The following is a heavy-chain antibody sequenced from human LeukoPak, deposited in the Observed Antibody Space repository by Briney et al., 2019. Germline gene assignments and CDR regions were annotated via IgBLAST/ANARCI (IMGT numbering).Heavy chain of an antibody. D-gene: IGHD3-10*01. CDR1: GGSINSGSYY. Sequence: SQTLSLTCTVSGGSINSGSYYWSWIRQPAGKGLEWIGRIYTSESTNYNPSLKSRVTISVDTSKNQFSLKLNSVTAADTAVFYCAANSADYNTLGSSYKVWGQGTLVTVSS. V-gene: IGHV4-61*02. CDR2: IYTSEST. J-gene: IGHJ4*02. CDR3: AANSADYNTLGSSYKV.